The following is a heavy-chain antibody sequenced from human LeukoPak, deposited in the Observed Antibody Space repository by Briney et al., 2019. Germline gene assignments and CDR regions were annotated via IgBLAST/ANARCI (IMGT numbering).Heavy chain of an antibody. Sequence: GGSLTLSCAASGFTFSSYSMNWVRQAPGKGLEWVSSISSSSSYIYYADSVKGRFTISRDNAKNSLYLQMNSLRAEDTAVYYCARDEVATISLDYWGQGTLVTVSS. V-gene: IGHV3-21*01. CDR2: ISSSSSYI. D-gene: IGHD5-12*01. CDR3: ARDEVATISLDY. J-gene: IGHJ4*02. CDR1: GFTFSSYS.